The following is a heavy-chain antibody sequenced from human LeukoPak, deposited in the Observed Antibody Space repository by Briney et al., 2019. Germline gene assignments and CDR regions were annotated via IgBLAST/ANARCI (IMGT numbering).Heavy chain of an antibody. CDR3: ARGQTRDGYNDYLQH. CDR2: IIPIFGTA. J-gene: IGHJ1*01. D-gene: IGHD5-24*01. Sequence: GASVKVSCKASGGTFSSYAISWVRQAPGQGLEWMGGIIPIFGTANCAQKFQGRVTITADESTSTAYMELSSLRSEDTAVYYCARGQTRDGYNDYLQHWGQGTLVTVSS. V-gene: IGHV1-69*13. CDR1: GGTFSSYA.